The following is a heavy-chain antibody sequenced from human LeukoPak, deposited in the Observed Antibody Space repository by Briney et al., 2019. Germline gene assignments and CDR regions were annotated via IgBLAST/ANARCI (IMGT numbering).Heavy chain of an antibody. CDR1: GFTFSSYG. Sequence: PGASLRLSCAASGFTFSSYGMHWVRQAPGKGLEWVAFIRYDGSNKYYADSVKGRFTISRDNSKNTLYLQMNSLRAEDTAVYYCAKESLMDIVVVPAARYPFDYWGQGTLVTVSS. D-gene: IGHD2-2*03. V-gene: IGHV3-30*02. J-gene: IGHJ4*02. CDR2: IRYDGSNK. CDR3: AKESLMDIVVVPAARYPFDY.